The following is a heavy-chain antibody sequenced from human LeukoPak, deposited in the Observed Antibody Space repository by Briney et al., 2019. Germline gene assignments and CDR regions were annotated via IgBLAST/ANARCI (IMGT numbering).Heavy chain of an antibody. CDR1: GFTFSSYG. J-gene: IGHJ6*03. CDR3: ARAYGGYYYCYMDV. V-gene: IGHV3-23*01. CDR2: ISGSGGST. D-gene: IGHD4-23*01. Sequence: GGSLRLSCAVSGFTFSSYGMSWVRQAPGKGLEWVSAISGSGGSTYYADSVKGRFTIPRDNPKNTLYLQKNSLRAEDTAVYYCARAYGGYYYCYMDVWGKGTTVTVSS.